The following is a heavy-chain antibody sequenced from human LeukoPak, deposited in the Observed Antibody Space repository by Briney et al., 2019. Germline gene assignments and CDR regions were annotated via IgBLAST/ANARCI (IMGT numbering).Heavy chain of an antibody. Sequence: PSETLSLTCTVSGDAISTYYWNWIRQTPGKGLEWVGHIANRRTDYNPSLKSRAIISVDTSKNQISLRLTSVTAADTAVYHCARDKAHSYGYYFDPWGPGTQVLVSS. D-gene: IGHD3-10*01. CDR1: GDAISTYY. CDR3: ARDKAHSYGYYFDP. V-gene: IGHV4-4*08. CDR2: IANRRT. J-gene: IGHJ4*02.